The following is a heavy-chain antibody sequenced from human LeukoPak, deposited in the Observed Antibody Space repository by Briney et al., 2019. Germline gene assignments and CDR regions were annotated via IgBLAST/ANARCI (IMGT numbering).Heavy chain of an antibody. CDR3: AKQVWYSSSWYSDY. D-gene: IGHD6-13*01. J-gene: IGHJ4*02. Sequence: GGSLTLSCSASGFTFSSYAMSWVRQAPGKGLDWVSALSASGGTTYYADSVKGRFTISRDNSKNTLYLQMNSLRAEDTAVYYCAKQVWYSSSWYSDYWGQGTLVTVSS. CDR2: LSASGGTT. CDR1: GFTFSSYA. V-gene: IGHV3-23*01.